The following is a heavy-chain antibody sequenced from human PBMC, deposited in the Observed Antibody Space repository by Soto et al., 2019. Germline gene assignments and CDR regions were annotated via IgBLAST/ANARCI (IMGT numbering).Heavy chain of an antibody. J-gene: IGHJ4*02. CDR3: ARGDKYSGDY. CDR2: INQDGSET. Sequence: EVQLVESGGGLVQPGGSLRLSCAASGFTFGGYWMSWVRQAPGKGLEWVANINQDGSETYCVDSVKGRFTISRDNAKNSLYLQMNSLRAEDTAVYYCARGDKYSGDYWGQGTLVTVSS. V-gene: IGHV3-7*05. CDR1: GFTFGGYW. D-gene: IGHD5-18*01.